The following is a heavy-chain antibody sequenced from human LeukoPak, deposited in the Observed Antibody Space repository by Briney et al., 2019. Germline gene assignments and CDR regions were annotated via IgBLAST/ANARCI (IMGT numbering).Heavy chain of an antibody. V-gene: IGHV1-2*04. Sequence: ASVKVSCKASGYTFTGYYMHWVRQAPGQGLEWMGWINPNSGGTNYAQKFQGWVTMTRDTSIGTAYMELSRLRSDDTAVYYCARGGGSSWSKIYNWFDPWGQGTLVTVSS. CDR2: INPNSGGT. J-gene: IGHJ5*02. CDR1: GYTFTGYY. D-gene: IGHD6-13*01. CDR3: ARGGGSSWSKIYNWFDP.